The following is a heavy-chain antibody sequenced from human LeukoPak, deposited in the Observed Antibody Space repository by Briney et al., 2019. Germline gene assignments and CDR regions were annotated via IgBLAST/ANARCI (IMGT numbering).Heavy chain of an antibody. Sequence: PGGSLRLSCAASGFTVSNNYMSWVRQAPGKGLEWLSVIYSGGSTYYADSVKGRFTISRDISKNTLYLQMNSLRAEDTAVYHCVKSPLGDCTNTRCSDRWGQGILVTVSS. CDR2: IYSGGST. D-gene: IGHD2-2*01. CDR1: GFTVSNNY. CDR3: VKSPLGDCTNTRCSDR. J-gene: IGHJ4*02. V-gene: IGHV3-53*05.